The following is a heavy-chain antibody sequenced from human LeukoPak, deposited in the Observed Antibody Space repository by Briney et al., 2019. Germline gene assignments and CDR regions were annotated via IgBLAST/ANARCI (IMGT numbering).Heavy chain of an antibody. D-gene: IGHD6-19*01. Sequence: GGSLRLSCAASGFTFDDYAMHWVRQAPGKGLEWVSLISWDGGSTYYADSAKGRFTISRDNSKNSLYLQMNSLRAEDTALYYCAKQAPWEQWLVDYWGQGTLVTVSS. J-gene: IGHJ4*02. CDR2: ISWDGGST. CDR3: AKQAPWEQWLVDY. CDR1: GFTFDDYA. V-gene: IGHV3-43D*03.